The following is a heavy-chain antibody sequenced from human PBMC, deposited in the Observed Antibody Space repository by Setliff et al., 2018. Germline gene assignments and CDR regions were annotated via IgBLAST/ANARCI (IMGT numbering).Heavy chain of an antibody. J-gene: IGHJ5*02. CDR2: IYYSGST. CDR3: ARVAGSGYLDRCFDP. CDR1: GDSISSGSHY. V-gene: IGHV4-61*01. D-gene: IGHD3-22*01. Sequence: SETLSLTCTVSGDSISSGSHYWSWIRQPPGKGLEWIGYIYYSGSTNYNPSLKSRVTISVDTSKNQFSLKLISVTAADTAVYYCARVAGSGYLDRCFDPWGQGTLVTVSS.